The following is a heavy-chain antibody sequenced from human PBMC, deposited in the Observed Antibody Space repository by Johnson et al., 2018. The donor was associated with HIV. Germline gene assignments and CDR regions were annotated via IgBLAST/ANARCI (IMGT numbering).Heavy chain of an antibody. CDR1: GFTFSDYA. Sequence: VQLVESGGGVVQPGRSLRLSCAASGFTFSDYAMHWVRQAPGKGLEYVSAINNNGGGAYYANSVRGRFTVSRDNSKNTLYLQMGSLRGEDTAVYYCARVGSGSYHARDAFDVWGQGTMVTVSS. D-gene: IGHD1-26*01. CDR3: ARVGSGSYHARDAFDV. V-gene: IGHV3-64*01. J-gene: IGHJ3*01. CDR2: INNNGGGA.